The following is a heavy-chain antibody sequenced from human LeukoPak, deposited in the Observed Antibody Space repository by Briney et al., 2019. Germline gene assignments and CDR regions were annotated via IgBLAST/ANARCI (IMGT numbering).Heavy chain of an antibody. V-gene: IGHV4-39*01. CDR2: IYYSGST. CDR3: ASSTAWLRLPFDY. J-gene: IGHJ4*02. Sequence: SPSETLSLTCTVSGGSISSSSYYWGWIRQPPGKGLEWIGSIYYSGSTYYNPSLKSRVTISVDTSKNQFSLKLSSVTAADTAVYYCASSTAWLRLPFDYWGQGTLVTVSS. D-gene: IGHD5-12*01. CDR1: GGSISSSSYY.